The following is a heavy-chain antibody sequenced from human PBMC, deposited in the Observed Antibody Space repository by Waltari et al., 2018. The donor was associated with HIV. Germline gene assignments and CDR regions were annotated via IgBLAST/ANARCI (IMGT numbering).Heavy chain of an antibody. CDR3: TRFAGGGY. V-gene: IGHV3-73*01. CDR1: GFTFSVSA. Sequence: EVQLVVSGGGLVQPGGSLKLSCAASGFTFSVSAMHWVRQASGKGLEWVGRIRSKANSYATAYAASVKGRFTISRDDSKNTAYLQMNSLKTEDTAVYYCTRFAGGGYWGQGTLVTVSS. D-gene: IGHD3-16*01. CDR2: IRSKANSYAT. J-gene: IGHJ4*02.